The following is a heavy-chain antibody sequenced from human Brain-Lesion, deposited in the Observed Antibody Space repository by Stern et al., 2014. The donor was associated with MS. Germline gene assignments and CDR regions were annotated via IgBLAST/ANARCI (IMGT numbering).Heavy chain of an antibody. CDR1: GGSVSSTSYA. D-gene: IGHD2-15*01. J-gene: IGHJ5*02. CDR3: AGEEDIRYCSGGSCTGNWFDP. V-gene: IGHV4-39*02. CDR2: IYYSGNT. Sequence: VQLVESGPGLVKPSETLSLTCTVAGGSVSSTSYAWAWIRQPPGKGLEWIGTIYYSGNTYYSPSLKSRLTISPDTSKNHFSLQLRSVTAADTAVYYCAGEEDIRYCSGGSCTGNWFDPWGQGTLVTVSS.